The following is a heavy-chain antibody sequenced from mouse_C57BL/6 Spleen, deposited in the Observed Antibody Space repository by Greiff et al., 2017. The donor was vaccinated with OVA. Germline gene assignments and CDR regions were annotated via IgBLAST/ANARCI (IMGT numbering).Heavy chain of an antibody. J-gene: IGHJ2*01. D-gene: IGHD1-1*01. CDR2: IYPSDSET. CDR3: ARGGDYYYGSSPDD. V-gene: IGHV1-61*01. CDR1: GYTFTSYW. Sequence: QVQLQQPGAELVRPGSSVKLSCKASGYTFTSYWMDWVKQRPGQGLEWIGNIYPSDSETHYNQKFKDKATLTVDKSSSTAYMQLSSLTSEDSAVYYCARGGDYYYGSSPDDWGQGTTLTVSS.